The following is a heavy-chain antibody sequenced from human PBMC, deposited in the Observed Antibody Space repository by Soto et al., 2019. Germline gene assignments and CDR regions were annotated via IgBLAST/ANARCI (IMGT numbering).Heavy chain of an antibody. V-gene: IGHV4-31*03. CDR3: ARCRPQGSSSRYFDY. Sequence: SETLSLTCTVSGGSISSGGYYWSWIRQHPGKGLEWIGYIYYSGSTYYNPSLKSRVTISVDTSKNQFSLKLSSVTAADTAVYYCARCRPQGSSSRYFDYWGQGTLVTVSS. J-gene: IGHJ4*02. CDR2: IYYSGST. CDR1: GGSISSGGYY. D-gene: IGHD2-2*01.